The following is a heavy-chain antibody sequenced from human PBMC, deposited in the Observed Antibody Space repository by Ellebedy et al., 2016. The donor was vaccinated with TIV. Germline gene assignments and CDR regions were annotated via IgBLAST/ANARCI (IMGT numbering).Heavy chain of an antibody. CDR3: ARWFGELLYVRWFDP. V-gene: IGHV4-39*01. D-gene: IGHD3-10*01. Sequence: GSLRLSCTVSDGSIDSSSNYWGWIRQPPGKGLEWIGSIYYIGTTYYNPSLKSRVTISVDTSKSQFSLKLRSVTAADTAVYYCARWFGELLYVRWFDPWGQGTLVTVSS. CDR1: DGSIDSSSNY. J-gene: IGHJ5*02. CDR2: IYYIGTT.